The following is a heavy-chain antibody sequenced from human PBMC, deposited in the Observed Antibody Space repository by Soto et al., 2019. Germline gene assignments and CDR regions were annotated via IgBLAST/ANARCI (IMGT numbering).Heavy chain of an antibody. CDR3: VRSAVSPFGGLIGPFDY. CDR2: INAANGNT. CDR1: GFTFTKNA. J-gene: IGHJ4*02. Sequence: QVQLVQSGAEEKKPGASVTVSCKASGFTFTKNAIHWVRQAPGQRLEWMGWINAANGNTKYSQKFQGRVTIIRDTSASTAYMELTSLRSEDTAVYYCVRSAVSPFGGLIGPFDYWGQGTLVTVSS. V-gene: IGHV1-3*05. D-gene: IGHD3-16*02.